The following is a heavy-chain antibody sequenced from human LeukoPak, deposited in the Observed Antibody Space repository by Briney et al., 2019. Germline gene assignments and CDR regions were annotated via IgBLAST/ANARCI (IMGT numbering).Heavy chain of an antibody. J-gene: IGHJ6*02. CDR2: ISGSGGST. Sequence: PGGSLRLSCAASGFXFSSYAISWVRQAPGKGLEWVSAISGSGGSTYYADSVKGRFTISRDNSKNTLYLQMNSLRAEDTAVYYCAKDRGSSWPHYYYYYGMDVWGQGTTVTVSS. V-gene: IGHV3-23*01. D-gene: IGHD6-13*01. CDR3: AKDRGSSWPHYYYYYGMDV. CDR1: GFXFSSYA.